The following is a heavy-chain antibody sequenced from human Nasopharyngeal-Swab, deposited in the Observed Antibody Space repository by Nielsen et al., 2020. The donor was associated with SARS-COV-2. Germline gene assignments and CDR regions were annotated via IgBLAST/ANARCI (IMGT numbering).Heavy chain of an antibody. V-gene: IGHV4-39*01. Sequence: SETLSLTCTVSGGSISSSSYYWGWIRQPPGKGLEWIGTIYYSGSTYYNPSLKSRVTISVDTSRNQFSLKLASVTAADTAVYYCARRRSGRYRINDYWGQGTLVTVSS. D-gene: IGHD1-26*01. J-gene: IGHJ4*02. CDR3: ARRRSGRYRINDY. CDR2: IYYSGST. CDR1: GGSISSSSYY.